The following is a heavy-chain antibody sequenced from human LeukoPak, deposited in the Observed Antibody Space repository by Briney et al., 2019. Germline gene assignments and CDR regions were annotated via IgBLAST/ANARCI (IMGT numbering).Heavy chain of an antibody. CDR1: GFTFDDYA. D-gene: IGHD5-18*01. Sequence: GGSLRLSCAASGFTFDDYAMHWVRQAPGKGLEWVSGISWNSGSIGYADSVKGRFTISRDNAKNSLYLQMNSLRAEDTALYYCAKDSVLWADTVMEGYFDYWGQGTLVTVSS. CDR3: AKDSVLWADTVMEGYFDY. CDR2: ISWNSGSI. V-gene: IGHV3-9*01. J-gene: IGHJ4*02.